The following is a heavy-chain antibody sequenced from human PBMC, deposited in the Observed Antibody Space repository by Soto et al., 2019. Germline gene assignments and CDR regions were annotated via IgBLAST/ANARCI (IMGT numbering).Heavy chain of an antibody. J-gene: IGHJ6*02. D-gene: IGHD2-2*02. CDR1: GYTFNTYG. V-gene: IGHV1-18*01. CDR3: ARDIIVVVPAAIGSNYYYYGMDV. Sequence: AASVKVSCKASGYTFNTYGINWVRQAPGQGLEWMGWISAYNGNTNYAEKVRGRVTMTTDTSTSTAYMELRSLRSDDTAVYYCARDIIVVVPAAIGSNYYYYGMDVWGQGTTVTVSS. CDR2: ISAYNGNT.